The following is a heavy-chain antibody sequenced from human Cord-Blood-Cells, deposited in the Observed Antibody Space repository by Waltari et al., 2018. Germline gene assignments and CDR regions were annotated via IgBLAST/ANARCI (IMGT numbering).Heavy chain of an antibody. Sequence: QVQLVQSGAEVKKPGASVKVSCKASGYTFTRYDINWVRQATGQGLEWMGWMNPNSSNTGYAQKFQGRVTITRNTSISTAYMGLSSLRSEDTAVYYCARARRSTTGTTYYFDYWGQGTLVTVSS. J-gene: IGHJ4*02. D-gene: IGHD1-1*01. CDR2: MNPNSSNT. V-gene: IGHV1-8*03. CDR1: GYTFTRYD. CDR3: ARARRSTTGTTYYFDY.